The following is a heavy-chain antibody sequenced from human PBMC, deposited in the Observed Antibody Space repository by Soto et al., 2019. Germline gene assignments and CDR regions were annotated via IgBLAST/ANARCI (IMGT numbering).Heavy chain of an antibody. CDR2: IYPGDSDT. D-gene: IGHD2-15*01. V-gene: IGHV5-51*01. CDR1: GYSFTSYW. Sequence: GESLKISCKCSGYSFTSYWIGWVRQMPGKGLEWMGIIYPGDSDTRYSPSFQGQVTISADKSISTAYLQWSSLKASDTAMYYCARMVKGVVVVAAHAFDIWGQGTMVTVSS. J-gene: IGHJ3*02. CDR3: ARMVKGVVVVAAHAFDI.